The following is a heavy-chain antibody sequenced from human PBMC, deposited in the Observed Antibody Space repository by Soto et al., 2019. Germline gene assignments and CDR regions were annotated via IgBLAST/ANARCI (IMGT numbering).Heavy chain of an antibody. J-gene: IGHJ3*02. D-gene: IGHD6-19*01. Sequence: QVQLVQSGAEVKKPGASVKVSCKASGYTFTSYYMHWVRQAPGQGLEWMGRINPSGGSTSYAQKFRGRVTMTRDTSTSTVYKERRSLRSEDTPVYYCARDRYEAVAGPYAFDIWGQGTIVTVSS. V-gene: IGHV1-46*01. CDR1: GYTFTSYY. CDR3: ARDRYEAVAGPYAFDI. CDR2: INPSGGST.